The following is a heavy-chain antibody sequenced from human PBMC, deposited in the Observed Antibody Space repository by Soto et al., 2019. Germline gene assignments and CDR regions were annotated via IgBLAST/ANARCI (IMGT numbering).Heavy chain of an antibody. CDR2: ISGYNGNT. Sequence: ASVKVSCKASGYTFSNYGISWVRQGPGQGLEWMGWISGYNGNTHYEEKVQDRIKMTTDTSTSTTYLELRSLRSDDTAVYFCARDPGFGFGYSYAFAMDVWGQGTTVTVS. D-gene: IGHD5-18*01. CDR3: ARDPGFGFGYSYAFAMDV. CDR1: GYTFSNYG. V-gene: IGHV1-18*01. J-gene: IGHJ6*02.